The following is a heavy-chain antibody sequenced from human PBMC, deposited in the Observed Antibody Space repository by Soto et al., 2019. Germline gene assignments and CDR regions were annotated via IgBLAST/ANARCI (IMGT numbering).Heavy chain of an antibody. CDR3: ARGPLEYDYVWGSYPVLDY. V-gene: IGHV4-59*01. Sequence: GLEWIGYIYYSGSTNYNPSLKSRVTIAVDTSKNQFSLKLSSVTVADTAVYYCARGPLEYDYVWGSYPVLDYWGQGTLVTVSS. D-gene: IGHD3-16*02. CDR2: IYYSGST. J-gene: IGHJ4*02.